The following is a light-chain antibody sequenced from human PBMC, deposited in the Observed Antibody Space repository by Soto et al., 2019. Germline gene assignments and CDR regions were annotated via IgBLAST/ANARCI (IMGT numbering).Light chain of an antibody. CDR1: QSVSSA. Sequence: EIGMTQSPATLSVSPGERATLSCRASQSVSSALAWYQQKPRQAPRFLIYDVSIRATGIPERFSGSGSGADFTLTISSLQFEDFAVYYGQQYQNWYTFGQGTKLEI. J-gene: IGKJ2*01. V-gene: IGKV3-15*01. CDR2: DVS. CDR3: QQYQNWYT.